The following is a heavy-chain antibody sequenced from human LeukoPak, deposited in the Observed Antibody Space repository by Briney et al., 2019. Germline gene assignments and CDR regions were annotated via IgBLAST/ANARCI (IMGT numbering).Heavy chain of an antibody. J-gene: IGHJ4*02. CDR1: GYTFTSYG. Sequence: GASVKVSCKTSGYTFTSYGTSWVRQAPGQGPEWMGWISGYNGNTNYAQKFQDRVTVTTDTSTSTAYMELRSLRSDDTAVYYCARDRTRAAHEYWGQGTQATVSS. D-gene: IGHD2-15*01. CDR3: ARDRTRAAHEY. V-gene: IGHV1-18*01. CDR2: ISGYNGNT.